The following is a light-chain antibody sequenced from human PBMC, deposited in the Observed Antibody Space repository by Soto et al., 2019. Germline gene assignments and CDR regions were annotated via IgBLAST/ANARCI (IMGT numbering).Light chain of an antibody. J-gene: IGLJ3*02. CDR1: TGAVTSGYY. V-gene: IGLV7-43*01. Sequence: QTVVTQEPSVTVSPGGTVTLTCASSTGAVTSGYYPNWFQQKPGQAPRALIYSARFSGSLLGGKAALTLSGVQPEDEAEYYCLLYYGGAQPWVFGGGTKLTV. CDR3: LLYYGGAQPWV.